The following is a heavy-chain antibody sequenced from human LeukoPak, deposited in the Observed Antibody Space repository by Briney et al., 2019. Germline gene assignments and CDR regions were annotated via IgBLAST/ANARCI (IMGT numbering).Heavy chain of an antibody. V-gene: IGHV1-69*05. CDR1: GGTFSSYA. Sequence: SVKVSCKASGGTFSSYAISWVRQAPGQGREWMGRIIPIFGTANYAQKFQGRVTITTDESTSTAYMELSSLRSEDTAVYYCARDLKQWLVQTSYYCYYMDVWGKGTTVTVSS. J-gene: IGHJ6*03. CDR2: IIPIFGTA. CDR3: ARDLKQWLVQTSYYCYYMDV. D-gene: IGHD6-19*01.